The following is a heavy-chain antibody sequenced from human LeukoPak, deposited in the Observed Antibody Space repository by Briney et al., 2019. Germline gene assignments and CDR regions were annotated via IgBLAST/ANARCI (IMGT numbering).Heavy chain of an antibody. CDR2: IYFSGSP. D-gene: IGHD2-21*02. CDR3: ARWRTAKTAFDY. CDR1: GGSISSNSYY. Sequence: SETLSLTCTVSGGSISSNSYYWGWIRQPPGKGLEWIGSIYFSGSPYYNPSLKSRVTMSVDTSKNQFSLKVSSVTAADTAVYYCARWRTAKTAFDYSGQGTLVTVSS. J-gene: IGHJ4*02. V-gene: IGHV4-39*01.